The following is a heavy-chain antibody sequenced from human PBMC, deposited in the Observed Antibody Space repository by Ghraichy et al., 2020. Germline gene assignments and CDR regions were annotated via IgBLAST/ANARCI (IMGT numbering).Heavy chain of an antibody. Sequence: SCGASGFTLNSYAMNWVRQAPGKGLEWVSFISGTGGSTNYADSVKGRFTVSRDNSKNTLYLQMNSLRSEDTALYYCARDGYNWIPYDYWGQGTLVTVSS. V-gene: IGHV3-23*01. J-gene: IGHJ4*02. CDR1: GFTLNSYA. CDR3: ARDGYNWIPYDY. D-gene: IGHD1-20*01. CDR2: ISGTGGST.